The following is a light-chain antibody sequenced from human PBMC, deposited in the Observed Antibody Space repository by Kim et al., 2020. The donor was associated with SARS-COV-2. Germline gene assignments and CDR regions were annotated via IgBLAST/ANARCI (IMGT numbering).Light chain of an antibody. CDR3: ERLYTYPLT. V-gene: IGKV1-9*01. Sequence: ASVGYKDTVPRQASQGMSSYLVWYQRKSGKAPKLLMYAASTLQSGVPSRFSGSGSGTEFTLTISSLQPEDFATYYCERLYTYPLTFGGGTKVDIK. CDR1: QGMSSY. CDR2: AAS. J-gene: IGKJ4*01.